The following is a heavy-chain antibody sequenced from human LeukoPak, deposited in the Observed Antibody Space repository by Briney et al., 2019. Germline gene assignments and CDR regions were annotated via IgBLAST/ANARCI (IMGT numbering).Heavy chain of an antibody. D-gene: IGHD3-10*01. V-gene: IGHV4-34*01. Sequence: KSSETLSLTCAVYGGSFSGYYWSWIRQPPGKGLEWIGEINHSGSTNYNPSLKSRVTISVDTSKNQFSLKLSSVTAADMAVYYCARGANYGSGSYYKVWGQGTLVTVSS. CDR3: ARGANYGSGSYYKV. J-gene: IGHJ4*02. CDR1: GGSFSGYY. CDR2: INHSGST.